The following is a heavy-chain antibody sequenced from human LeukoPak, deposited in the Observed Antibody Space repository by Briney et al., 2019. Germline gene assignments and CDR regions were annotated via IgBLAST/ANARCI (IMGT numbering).Heavy chain of an antibody. D-gene: IGHD6-19*01. J-gene: IGHJ4*02. CDR3: ARQEGVAVAVFDY. CDR1: GYSISSTNW. CDR2: IYCSGNS. Sequence: SDTLSLTCAVSGYSISSTNWWGWIRQPPGKGLEWIGYIYCSGNSNYNPSLKSRVTMSVDTSKNQFSLNLSSVTAADTAVYYCARQEGVAVAVFDYGGQGTLVTVSS. V-gene: IGHV4-28*01.